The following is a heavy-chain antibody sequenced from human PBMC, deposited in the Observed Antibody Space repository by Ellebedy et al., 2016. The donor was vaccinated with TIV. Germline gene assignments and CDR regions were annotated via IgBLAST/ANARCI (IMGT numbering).Heavy chain of an antibody. Sequence: MPSETLSLTCTVSGDSISRGGYYWGWIRQHPGKGLEWIGCIYYSGETFYNPSLKSRATVSSEKSMNRFSLRLTSVTAADTAVYYCARLRVGASMPTDYWGPGTLVTVSS. J-gene: IGHJ4*01. CDR1: GDSISRGGYY. V-gene: IGHV4-31*03. CDR2: IYYSGET. CDR3: ARLRVGASMPTDY. D-gene: IGHD1-26*01.